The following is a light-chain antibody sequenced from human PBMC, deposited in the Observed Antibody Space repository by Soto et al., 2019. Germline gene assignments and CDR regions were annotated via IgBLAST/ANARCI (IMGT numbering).Light chain of an antibody. J-gene: IGKJ1*01. CDR3: QQYNDWWT. CDR1: QSVSSN. V-gene: IGKV3-15*01. CDR2: GAS. Sequence: IGMNQSPATLSVSPGEGATLYCRASQSVSSNLTWYQQKPGQAPRLLIYGASTRATGVPARFSGSGSGTEFTLTISSLQSEDFAVYYCQQYNDWWTFGQGTKVDI.